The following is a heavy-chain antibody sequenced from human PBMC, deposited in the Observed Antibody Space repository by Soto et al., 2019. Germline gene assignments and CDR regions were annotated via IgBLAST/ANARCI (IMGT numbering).Heavy chain of an antibody. J-gene: IGHJ6*02. D-gene: IGHD3-3*01. CDR2: IYYSGST. CDR3: ARVPHVTIFGVVPNYYATDV. Sequence: SETLSLTCTVSGGSISSYYWSWIRQPPGKGLEWIGYIYYSGSTNYNPSLKSRVTISVDTSKNQFSLKLSSVTAADTAVYYCARVPHVTIFGVVPNYYATDVSSQGTTVTVSS. V-gene: IGHV4-59*01. CDR1: GGSISSYY.